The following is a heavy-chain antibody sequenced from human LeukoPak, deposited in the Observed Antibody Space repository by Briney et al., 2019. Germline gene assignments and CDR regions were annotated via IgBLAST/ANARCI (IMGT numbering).Heavy chain of an antibody. D-gene: IGHD3-3*01. V-gene: IGHV1-69*05. J-gene: IGHJ4*02. CDR1: GGTFSSYA. CDR2: IIPIFGTA. Sequence: SVKVSCKASGGTFSSYAISWVRQAPGQGLEWMGGIIPIFGTANYAQKFQGRVTITTDESTSTAYMELSSLRSEDTAVYYCASNAGQSGYQFDYWGQGTLVTVSS. CDR3: ASNAGQSGYQFDY.